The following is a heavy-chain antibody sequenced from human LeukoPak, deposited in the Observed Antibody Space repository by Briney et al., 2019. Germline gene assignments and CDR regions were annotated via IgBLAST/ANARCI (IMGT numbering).Heavy chain of an antibody. V-gene: IGHV3-66*01. CDR2: IYSGGST. CDR3: ARDLRGDY. CDR1: AFSLSAYN. D-gene: IGHD3-10*01. J-gene: IGHJ4*02. Sequence: GGSLRLSCAASAFSLSAYNMNWVRQAPGKGLEWVSVIYSGGSTYYADSIKGRFTISRDSSKNTVYLQMNSLRVEDTAVYYCARDLRGDYWGQGTLVTVSS.